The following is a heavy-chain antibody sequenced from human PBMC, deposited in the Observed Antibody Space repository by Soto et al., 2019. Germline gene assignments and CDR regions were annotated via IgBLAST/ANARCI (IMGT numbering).Heavy chain of an antibody. D-gene: IGHD4-17*01. V-gene: IGHV1-2*02. J-gene: IGHJ6*02. CDR3: ARVPHYANLKTRGYYYYGMDV. CDR1: GYTFTGYY. Sequence: QVQLVQSGAEVKKPGASVKVSCKASGYTFTGYYMHWVRQAPGQGLEWMGWINPNSGGTNYAQKFQGRVTMTRDTSISTAYMELSRLRSDDTAVYYCARVPHYANLKTRGYYYYGMDVWGQGTTVTVSS. CDR2: INPNSGGT.